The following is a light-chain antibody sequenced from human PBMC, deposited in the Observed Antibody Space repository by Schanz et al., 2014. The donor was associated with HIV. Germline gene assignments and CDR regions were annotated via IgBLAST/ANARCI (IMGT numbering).Light chain of an antibody. CDR1: QSISSW. CDR2: QVS. J-gene: IGKJ2*02. Sequence: DIQMTQSPSTLSASVGDRLTITCRASQSISSWLAWYQQKPGKAPKLLIYQVSSLESGVPSRFSGSGSETEFTLTISSLQPDDFATYYCQHYYSYPWTFGQGTELEIK. CDR3: QHYYSYPWT. V-gene: IGKV1-5*03.